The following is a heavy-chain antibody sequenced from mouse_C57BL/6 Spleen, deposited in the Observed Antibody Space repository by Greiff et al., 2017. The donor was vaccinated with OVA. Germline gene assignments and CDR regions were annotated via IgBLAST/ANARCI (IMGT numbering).Heavy chain of an antibody. CDR1: GYAFSSSW. V-gene: IGHV1-82*01. Sequence: VQLQQSGPELVKPGASVKISCKASGYAFSSSWMNWVKQRPGKGLEWIGRIYPGDGDTNYNGKFKGKATLTADKSSSTAYMQLSSLTSEDSAVDFYARSGSSGTPSYWGQGTLVTVSA. J-gene: IGHJ3*01. CDR2: IYPGDGDT. D-gene: IGHD3-2*02. CDR3: ARSGSSGTPSY.